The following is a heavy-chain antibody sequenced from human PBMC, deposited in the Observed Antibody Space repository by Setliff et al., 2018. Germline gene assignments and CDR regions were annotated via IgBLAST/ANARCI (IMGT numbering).Heavy chain of an antibody. CDR2: IHVDGITT. V-gene: IGHV3-23*01. CDR1: SFNLANYA. J-gene: IGHJ5*02. Sequence: SLRLSCVASSFNLANYAVTWVRQAPGKGLEWVSSIHVDGITTYYADSVKGRFTISRDNSRNTLSLQMNSLRAEDTASYYCARDVYDFRTGLADPWGQGTLVTVSS. D-gene: IGHD3-3*01. CDR3: ARDVYDFRTGLADP.